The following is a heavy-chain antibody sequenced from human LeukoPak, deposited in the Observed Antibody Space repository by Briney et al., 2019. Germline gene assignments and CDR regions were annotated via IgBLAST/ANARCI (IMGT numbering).Heavy chain of an antibody. V-gene: IGHV4-39*07. Sequence: SETLSLTCTVSGGSISSSSYYWGWIRQPPGKGLEWIGSIYYSGSTYYNPSLKSRVPISVDTSKNQFSLKLSSVTAADTAVYYCARYSSYDSSGYYFNWFDPWGQGTLVTVSS. CDR3: ARYSSYDSSGYYFNWFDP. J-gene: IGHJ5*02. CDR1: GGSISSSSYY. D-gene: IGHD3-22*01. CDR2: IYYSGST.